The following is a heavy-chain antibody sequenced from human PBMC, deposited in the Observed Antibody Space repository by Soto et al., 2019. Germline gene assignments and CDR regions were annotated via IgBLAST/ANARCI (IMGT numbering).Heavy chain of an antibody. CDR1: GFTLDKYT. J-gene: IGHJ4*02. V-gene: IGHV3-53*01. CDR2: SFSSGGT. CDR3: ARDREPDGIWTFDS. Sequence: WGSLRLSCAAFGFTLDKYTMGWVRQAPGKGLEWVAESFSSGGTQYADSVKGRFTISGDNSRNMVFLQMNGLRVEDTALYYCARDREPDGIWTFDSWGQGALVTVSS. D-gene: IGHD3-9*01.